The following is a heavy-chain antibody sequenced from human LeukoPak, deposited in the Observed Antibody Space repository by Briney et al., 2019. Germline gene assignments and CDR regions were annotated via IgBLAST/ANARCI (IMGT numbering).Heavy chain of an antibody. D-gene: IGHD1-26*01. CDR2: IYPGDSGP. V-gene: IGHV5-51*01. CDR3: GMSGDRVPLQDDVFDV. Sequence: GESLKISCKVSGYSFTSYCIGWVRQMPGKGREWMGSIYPGDSGPTYSPSFQGQVTISVDKSINTAYLQWSSLQASDTAMYYCGMSGDRVPLQDDVFDVWGQGTMVTVS. J-gene: IGHJ3*01. CDR1: GYSFTSYC.